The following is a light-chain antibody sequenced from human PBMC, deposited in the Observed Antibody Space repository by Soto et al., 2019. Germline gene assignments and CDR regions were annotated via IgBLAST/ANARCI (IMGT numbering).Light chain of an antibody. Sequence: DIVMTQSPLSLPVTPGEPASISCRSSQSLLYSNGYNYLGWYLQKPGQSPQLLIYLGSNRASGVPDRFSGSGSGTDFTLKISKVEAEDVGVYYCMEALQTPYTFGQGTKLDIK. J-gene: IGKJ2*01. CDR1: QSLLYSNGYNY. V-gene: IGKV2-28*01. CDR2: LGS. CDR3: MEALQTPYT.